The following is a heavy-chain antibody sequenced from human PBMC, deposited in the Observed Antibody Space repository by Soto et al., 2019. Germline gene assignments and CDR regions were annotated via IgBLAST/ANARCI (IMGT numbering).Heavy chain of an antibody. D-gene: IGHD3-10*01. Sequence: GGSLRLSCAASGFSFSHYAMHWVRQPPGKGLEWVALISYDGEAQYFTESVRGRFTITRDNSKTAVYLEMSNLRLDDTATYYCVSPHSESSNAFDLWGQGTLVTVSS. J-gene: IGHJ5*02. V-gene: IGHV3-30*04. CDR1: GFSFSHYA. CDR2: ISYDGEAQ. CDR3: VSPHSESSNAFDL.